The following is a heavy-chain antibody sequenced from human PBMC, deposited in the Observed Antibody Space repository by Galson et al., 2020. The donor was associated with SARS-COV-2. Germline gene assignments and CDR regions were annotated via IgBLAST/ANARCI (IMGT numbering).Heavy chain of an antibody. CDR3: ARGRHDYDSSGPVVY. CDR1: GFTFSTYS. D-gene: IGHD3-22*01. CDR2: ISSSSYI. J-gene: IGHJ4*02. V-gene: IGHV3-21*01. Sequence: GGSLRLSCAASGFTFSTYSMNWVRQAPGKGLEWVAFISSSSYIYYADSAKGRFTILRDNTNNSRYLQINSLSAEDTAVYYCARGRHDYDSSGPVVYWGQGTLVTVSS.